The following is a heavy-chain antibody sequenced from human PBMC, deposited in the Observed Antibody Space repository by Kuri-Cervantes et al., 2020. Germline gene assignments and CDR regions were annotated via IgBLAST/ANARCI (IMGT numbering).Heavy chain of an antibody. J-gene: IGHJ3*02. CDR1: GGSISSYY. D-gene: IGHD5-24*01. Sequence: CTVSGGSISSYYWSWIRQPPGKGLEWIGYIYYSGSTNYNPSLKSRVTISVDTSKNQFSLKLSSVSAADTAVYYCARVLRSALGAFDIWGQGTMVTVSS. V-gene: IGHV4-59*01. CDR2: IYYSGST. CDR3: ARVLRSALGAFDI.